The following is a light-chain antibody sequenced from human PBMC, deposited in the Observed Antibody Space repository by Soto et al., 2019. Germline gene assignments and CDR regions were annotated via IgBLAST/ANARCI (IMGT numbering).Light chain of an antibody. V-gene: IGKV3-15*01. J-gene: IGKJ2*01. CDR3: QQYNNWPRT. CDR1: QSVSSN. CDR2: AAS. Sequence: EIVMTQSPAPLSVSPGERATLSCRASQSVSSNLAWYQQKPGQAPRLLIYAASTRATGIPARFSGSGSGTEFTLTISSLQSEDFAVYYCQQYNNWPRTFGQGTKLEIK.